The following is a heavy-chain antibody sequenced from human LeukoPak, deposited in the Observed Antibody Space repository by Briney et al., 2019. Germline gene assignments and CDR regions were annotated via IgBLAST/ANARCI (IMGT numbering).Heavy chain of an antibody. J-gene: IGHJ4*02. V-gene: IGHV3-33*01. D-gene: IGHD3-22*01. Sequence: GGSLRLSCAASRFTFSNYGMHWVRQAPGKGLEWVAVIWYDGSNKYHADSVKGRFTISRDNSKNTLYLQMNSLRAEDTAVYYCARGRGYDSGTYNYAFSDYWGQGTLVTISS. CDR2: IWYDGSNK. CDR1: RFTFSNYG. CDR3: ARGRGYDSGTYNYAFSDY.